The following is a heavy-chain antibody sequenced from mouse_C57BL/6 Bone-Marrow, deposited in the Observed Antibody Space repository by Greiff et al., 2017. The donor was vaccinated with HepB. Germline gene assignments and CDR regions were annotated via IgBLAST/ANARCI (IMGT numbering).Heavy chain of an antibody. CDR2: ILPGSGST. V-gene: IGHV1-9*01. CDR3: ASQGGSFNWAWFAY. Sequence: VMLVESGAELMKPGASVTLSCKATGYTFTGYWIEWVKQRPGHGLEWIGEILPGSGSTNYNEKFKGKATFTADTSSNTAYMQLSSLTTEDSAIYYCASQGGSFNWAWFAYWGQGTLVTVSA. CDR1: GYTFTGYW. D-gene: IGHD4-1*02. J-gene: IGHJ3*01.